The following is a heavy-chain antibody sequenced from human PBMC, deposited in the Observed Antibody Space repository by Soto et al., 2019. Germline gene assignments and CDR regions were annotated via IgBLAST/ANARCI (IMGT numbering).Heavy chain of an antibody. CDR1: GYTFSKYD. CDR2: ISPNSGRA. CDR3: ARAHYDFWTGGDQYYFYGMDV. D-gene: IGHD3-3*01. V-gene: IGHV1-18*04. J-gene: IGHJ6*02. Sequence: GASVKVYCKASGYTFSKYDVSCVRQAPGQGLEWLGLISPNSGRASYSEKFQGRVTMSTDTPTTTAYLELRSLRPGDTAIYYCARAHYDFWTGGDQYYFYGMDVWGQGTTVTVSS.